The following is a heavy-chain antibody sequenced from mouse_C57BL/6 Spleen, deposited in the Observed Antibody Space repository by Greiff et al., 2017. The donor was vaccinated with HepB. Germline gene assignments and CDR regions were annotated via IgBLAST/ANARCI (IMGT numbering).Heavy chain of an antibody. Sequence: EVQLQQSGPELVKPGASVKISCKASGYSFTGYYMNWVKQSTEKSLEWIGEINPSTGGTTYNQKFKAKATLTVDKSSSTAYMQLKSLTSEDSAVYYCASYYGSSYDFDYWGQGTTLTVSS. CDR3: ASYYGSSYDFDY. V-gene: IGHV1-42*01. CDR1: GYSFTGYY. D-gene: IGHD1-1*01. J-gene: IGHJ2*01. CDR2: INPSTGGT.